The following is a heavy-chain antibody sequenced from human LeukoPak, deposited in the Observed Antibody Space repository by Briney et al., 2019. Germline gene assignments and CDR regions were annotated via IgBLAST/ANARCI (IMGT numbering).Heavy chain of an antibody. D-gene: IGHD3-22*01. Sequence: PSETLSLTCAVYGGSFSGYCWSWIRQPPGKGLEWIGEINHSGSTNYNPSLKSRVTISVDTSKNQFSLKLSSVTAADTAVYYCARAPGYYYDSSGYYKRNRLYNWFDPWGQGTLVTVSS. V-gene: IGHV4-34*01. CDR1: GGSFSGYC. CDR2: INHSGST. CDR3: ARAPGYYYDSSGYYKRNRLYNWFDP. J-gene: IGHJ5*02.